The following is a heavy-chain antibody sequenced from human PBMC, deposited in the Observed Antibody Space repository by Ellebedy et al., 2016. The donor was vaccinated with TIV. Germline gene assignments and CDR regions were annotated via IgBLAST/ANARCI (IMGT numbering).Heavy chain of an antibody. J-gene: IGHJ4*02. Sequence: GESLKISCSASGLSFSSYWMHWVRQAPGKGLVWVSRINSDGSSTSYADSVKGRFTISRDNAKNTLYLQMNSLRAEDTAVYYCARDHPLGIENFDYWGQGTLVTVSS. CDR2: INSDGSST. V-gene: IGHV3-74*01. D-gene: IGHD7-27*01. CDR1: GLSFSSYW. CDR3: ARDHPLGIENFDY.